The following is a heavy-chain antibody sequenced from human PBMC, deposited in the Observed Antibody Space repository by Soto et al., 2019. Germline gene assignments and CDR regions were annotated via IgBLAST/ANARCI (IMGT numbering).Heavy chain of an antibody. D-gene: IGHD3-3*02. CDR2: IMPVFATP. CDR1: GGTFSTSA. J-gene: IGHJ6*02. CDR3: ARDKDRQQLGGNYYYILDV. Sequence: QVQLMQSGAEVKKPGSSVQVSCKASGGTFSTSAISWVRQAPGEGLEWVGGIMPVFATPDYAQKFQGRVTISEDESTTTAYLELTSLTTDDTAVYYCARDKDRQQLGGNYYYILDVWGQGTAITVSS. V-gene: IGHV1-69*12.